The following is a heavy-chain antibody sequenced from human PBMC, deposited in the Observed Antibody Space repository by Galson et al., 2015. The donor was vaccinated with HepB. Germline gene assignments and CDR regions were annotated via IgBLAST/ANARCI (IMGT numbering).Heavy chain of an antibody. V-gene: IGHV3-23*01. Sequence: LSCAASGFALSNYGMNWVRQAPGKGLEWVSGFGTSGDKTSYADSVKGRFTISRDNSRNTLYLQMNSLRAEDTAVYYCAKRLFVPTDCWGQGTLVTVSS. CDR3: AKRLFVPTDC. CDR1: GFALSNYG. J-gene: IGHJ4*02. CDR2: FGTSGDKT.